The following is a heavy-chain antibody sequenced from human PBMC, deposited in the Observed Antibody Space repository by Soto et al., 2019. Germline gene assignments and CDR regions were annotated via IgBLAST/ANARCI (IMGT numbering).Heavy chain of an antibody. J-gene: IGHJ2*01. CDR1: GFNFGAYA. V-gene: IGHV3-49*04. D-gene: IGHD3-22*01. CDR2: IGMKAYGGTI. Sequence: EVQLVESGGGLVRPGRSLRLSCVTSGFNFGAYAVSWVRQCPGKGLEWVAFIGMKAYGGTIDYAASVKGRFTISRDDSKSIAYLEMNSLRPEDSATYYCTRDSGGYWSWHFDLWGRGTLVIVSS. CDR3: TRDSGGYWSWHFDL.